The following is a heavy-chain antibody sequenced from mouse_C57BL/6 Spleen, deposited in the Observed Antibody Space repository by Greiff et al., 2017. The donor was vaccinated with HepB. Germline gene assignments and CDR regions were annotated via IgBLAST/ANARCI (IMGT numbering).Heavy chain of an antibody. V-gene: IGHV1-59*01. CDR3: AKGAHYYAMEY. CDR1: GYTFTSYW. Sequence: QVQLQQPGAELVRPGTSVKLSCKASGYTFTSYWMHWVKQRPGQGLEWIGVIDPSDSYTNYNQKFKGKATLTVDTSSSTAYMPLSSLTSEDSAVYYSAKGAHYYAMEYWGEGNPVTVSS. J-gene: IGHJ4*01. CDR2: IDPSDSYT.